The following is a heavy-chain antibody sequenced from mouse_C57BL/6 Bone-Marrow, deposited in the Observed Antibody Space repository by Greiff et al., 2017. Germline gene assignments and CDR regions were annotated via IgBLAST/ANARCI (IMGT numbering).Heavy chain of an antibody. Sequence: VQLQESGAELARPGASVKLSCKASGYTFTSYGISWVKQRTGQGLEWIGEIYPRSGNTYYNEKFKGKATLTADKYSSTAYMELRSLTSEDSAVYFCATLPHYYAMDYWGQGTSVTVSS. V-gene: IGHV1-81*01. CDR3: ATLPHYYAMDY. CDR2: IYPRSGNT. D-gene: IGHD2-1*01. J-gene: IGHJ4*01. CDR1: GYTFTSYG.